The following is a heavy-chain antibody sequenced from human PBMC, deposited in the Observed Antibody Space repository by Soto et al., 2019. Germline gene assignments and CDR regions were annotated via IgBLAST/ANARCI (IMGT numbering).Heavy chain of an antibody. D-gene: IGHD6-6*01. CDR1: GYTFTGYY. V-gene: IGHV1-2*04. Sequence: ASVKVSCKASGYTFTGYYMHWGLQAPGQGLEWMGWINPNSGGTNYAQKFQGWVTMTRDTSISTAYMELSRLRSDDTAVYYCARRVGRVFFDSSSSCMDVWGQGTTVTVSS. CDR3: ARRVGRVFFDSSSSCMDV. CDR2: INPNSGGT. J-gene: IGHJ6*02.